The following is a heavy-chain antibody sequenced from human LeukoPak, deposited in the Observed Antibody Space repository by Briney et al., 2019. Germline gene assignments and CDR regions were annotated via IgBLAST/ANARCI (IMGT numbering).Heavy chain of an antibody. V-gene: IGHV4-4*07. Sequence: SETLSLTCAGSGGSISSNYWNWIRQAAGKGLEWIGRIHSSGSTNYNPSLKSRVTMSVDTSKNQFSLNLSSVTAADTAVYYCARANAFDLWGQGTMVTVSS. CDR1: GGSISSNY. CDR2: IHSSGST. CDR3: ARANAFDL. J-gene: IGHJ3*01.